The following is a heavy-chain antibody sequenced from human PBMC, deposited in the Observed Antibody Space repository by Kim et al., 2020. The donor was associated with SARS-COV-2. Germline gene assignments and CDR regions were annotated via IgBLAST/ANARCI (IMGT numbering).Heavy chain of an antibody. V-gene: IGHV4-34*01. J-gene: IGHJ6*02. CDR3: ARFAWWLRSMDV. CDR2: INHSGST. D-gene: IGHD5-12*01. CDR1: GGSFSGYY. Sequence: SETLSLTCAVYGGSFSGYYWSWIRQPPGKGLEWIGEINHSGSTNYNPSLKSRVTISVDTSKNQFSLKLSSVTAADTAVYYCARFAWWLRSMDVWGQGTTVTVSS.